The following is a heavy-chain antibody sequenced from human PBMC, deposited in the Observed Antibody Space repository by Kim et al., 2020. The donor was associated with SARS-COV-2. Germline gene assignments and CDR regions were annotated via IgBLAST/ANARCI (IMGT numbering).Heavy chain of an antibody. V-gene: IGHV3-23*01. CDR3: GMATISILFDY. D-gene: IGHD5-12*01. CDR2: ISGSGGST. J-gene: IGHJ4*02. Sequence: GGSLRLSCAASGFTFSSYAMSWVRQAPGKGLEWVSAISGSGGSTYYADSVKGRFTISRDTSKNTLYLQMNSLRAEDTAVYYCGMATISILFDYWGQGTLVTVSS. CDR1: GFTFSSYA.